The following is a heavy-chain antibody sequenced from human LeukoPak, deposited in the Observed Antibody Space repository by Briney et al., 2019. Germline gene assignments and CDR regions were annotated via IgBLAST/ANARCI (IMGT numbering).Heavy chain of an antibody. CDR3: ARGEWEHSGDAFDI. V-gene: IGHV1-8*01. J-gene: IGHJ3*02. Sequence: ASVKVSCKASGYTFTSYDINWVRQATGQGLEWMGWMNPNSGNAGYAQKFQGRVTMTRNTSISTAYMELSSLRSEDTAVYYCARGEWEHSGDAFDIWGQGTMVTVSS. CDR2: MNPNSGNA. D-gene: IGHD1-26*01. CDR1: GYTFTSYD.